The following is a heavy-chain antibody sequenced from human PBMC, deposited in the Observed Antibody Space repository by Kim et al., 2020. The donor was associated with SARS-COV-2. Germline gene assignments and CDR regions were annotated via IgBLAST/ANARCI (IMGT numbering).Heavy chain of an antibody. V-gene: IGHV4-34*01. CDR1: GGSFSGYY. J-gene: IGHJ4*02. CDR2: INHSGST. CDR3: AGGEDLTGTTKEFDY. Sequence: SETLSLTCAVYGGSFSGYYWSWIRQPPGKGLEWIGEINHSGSTNYNPSLKSRVTISVDTSKNQFSLKLSSVTAADTAVHYCAGGEDLTGTTKEFDYWGQGTLVTVSS. D-gene: IGHD1-20*01.